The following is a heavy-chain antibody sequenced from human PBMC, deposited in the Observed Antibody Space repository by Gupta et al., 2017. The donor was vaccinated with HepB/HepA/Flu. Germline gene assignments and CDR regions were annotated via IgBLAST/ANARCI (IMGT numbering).Heavy chain of an antibody. Sequence: EVQLVESGGGLVKPGGSLRLSCAASGFTFSSYSMNWVRHAPGKGLEWVSSISSSSSYIYYAGSVNGRFTISRANAKNSLYLQMNSLRAEDTAVYYCARDRRGAPFDYWGQGTLVTVSS. CDR3: ARDRRGAPFDY. CDR2: ISSSSSYI. V-gene: IGHV3-21*01. CDR1: GFTFSSYS. J-gene: IGHJ4*02. D-gene: IGHD1-26*01.